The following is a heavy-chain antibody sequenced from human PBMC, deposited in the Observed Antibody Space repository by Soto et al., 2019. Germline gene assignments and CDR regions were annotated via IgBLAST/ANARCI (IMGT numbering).Heavy chain of an antibody. CDR3: AKGRTRMVSGHVDY. CDR2: VSGSGGST. D-gene: IGHD3-10*01. V-gene: IGHV3-23*01. Sequence: PGGSLRLSCAASGFTFSSYAMTWVRQATGKGLEWVSAVSGSGGSTYYADSVKGWFTISRDNSKNTLYLQMNSLIAEDTAVYYCAKGRTRMVSGHVDYWGQGTLVTVSS. J-gene: IGHJ4*02. CDR1: GFTFSSYA.